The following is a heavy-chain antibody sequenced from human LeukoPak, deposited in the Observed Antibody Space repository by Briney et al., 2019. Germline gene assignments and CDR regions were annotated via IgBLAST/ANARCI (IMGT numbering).Heavy chain of an antibody. Sequence: GGSLRLSCAAPGFTVSSNYMSWVRQAPGKGLEWVSVIYSGGSTYYADSVKGRFTIPRDNSKNTLYLQMNSLRADDTAVYYCVKDSPPRYSGSPPAYWGQGTLVTVSS. CDR2: IYSGGST. V-gene: IGHV3-53*01. J-gene: IGHJ4*02. D-gene: IGHD1-26*01. CDR1: GFTVSSNY. CDR3: VKDSPPRYSGSPPAY.